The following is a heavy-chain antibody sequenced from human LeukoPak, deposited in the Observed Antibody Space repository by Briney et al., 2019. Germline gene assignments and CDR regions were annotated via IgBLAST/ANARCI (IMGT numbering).Heavy chain of an antibody. J-gene: IGHJ4*02. CDR1: RFNFSSYW. CDR3: ARGTAATAGIDY. CDR2: INTEGGAT. D-gene: IGHD6-13*01. V-gene: IGHV3-74*01. Sequence: PGGSLRVSCAVPRFNFSSYWIHWVCQAPGKGLVRVSLINTEGGATTSGDTAKGGFTVSRDNDKNTLFLDMNSLRVENTAVHYCARGTAATAGIDYWGQGTLVTVSS.